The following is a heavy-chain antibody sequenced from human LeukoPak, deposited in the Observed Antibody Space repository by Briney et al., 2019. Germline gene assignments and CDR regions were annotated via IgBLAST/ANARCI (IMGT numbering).Heavy chain of an antibody. CDR2: IIPIFGIA. CDR3: ARVFLEWLLPDY. J-gene: IGHJ4*02. D-gene: IGHD3-3*01. V-gene: IGHV1-69*04. CDR1: GGTFSSYA. Sequence: SVKVSCKASGGTFSSYAISWVRQAPGQGLEWMGRIIPIFGIANYAQKFQGRVTITADKSTSTAYMELSSLRSEDTAVYYCARVFLEWLLPDYWGQGTLVTVSS.